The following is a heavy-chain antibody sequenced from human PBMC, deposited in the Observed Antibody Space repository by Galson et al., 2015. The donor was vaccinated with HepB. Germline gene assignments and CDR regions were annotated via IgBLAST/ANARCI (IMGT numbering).Heavy chain of an antibody. D-gene: IGHD2-15*01. CDR3: ARDRPFSMGVVGAEIDC. CDR2: ISAYNGNT. J-gene: IGHJ4*02. Sequence: SVKVSCKASGYTFTSYGISWVRQAPGQGLEWMGWISAYNGNTNYAQKLQGRVTMTTDTSTSTAYMELRSLRSDDTAVYYCARDRPFSMGVVGAEIDCWGQGTLVTVSS. V-gene: IGHV1-18*01. CDR1: GYTFTSYG.